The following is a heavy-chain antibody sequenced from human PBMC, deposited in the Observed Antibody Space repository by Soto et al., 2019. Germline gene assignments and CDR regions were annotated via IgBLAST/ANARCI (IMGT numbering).Heavy chain of an antibody. Sequence: QVQLVQSRGEVKKPGASVKVSCKTSGYSFTTYGISWVRQAPGQGLEWMGWISGYNGNTNYAQNLQDRVTMTTDTYXXTAYMELRSLRSDDTAVYYCAREGPAPYYYYGMDVWGQGSTVTVSS. CDR1: GYSFTTYG. CDR3: AREGPAPYYYYGMDV. J-gene: IGHJ6*02. CDR2: ISGYNGNT. V-gene: IGHV1-18*01.